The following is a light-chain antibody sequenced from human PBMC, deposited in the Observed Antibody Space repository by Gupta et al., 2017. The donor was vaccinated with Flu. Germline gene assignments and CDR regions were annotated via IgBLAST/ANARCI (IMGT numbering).Light chain of an antibody. CDR1: QSSSAY. CDR2: EAS. CDR3: QPMGT. Sequence: DIQMTQSPSSLSASVGDRVTITCRASQSSSAYLNWEQQKPGKAPNLLIYEASSLQSGVTSRFSGSGSVTDFTRPRSSMQPEDFETYDGQPMGTFGRGTKVEIK. J-gene: IGKJ1*01. V-gene: IGKV1-39*01.